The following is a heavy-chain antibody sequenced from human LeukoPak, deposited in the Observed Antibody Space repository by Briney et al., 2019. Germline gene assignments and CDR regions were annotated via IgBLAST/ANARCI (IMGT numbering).Heavy chain of an antibody. D-gene: IGHD2-2*02. Sequence: SETLSLTCTVSGGSISSGGYYWSWIRQHPGTGLEWIGYIYYSGSTYYNPSLKSRVTISVDTSKNQFSLKLSSVTAADTAVYYCAGYCSSTSCYNFDYWGQGTLVTVSS. V-gene: IGHV4-31*03. CDR1: GGSISSGGYY. CDR2: IYYSGST. J-gene: IGHJ4*02. CDR3: AGYCSSTSCYNFDY.